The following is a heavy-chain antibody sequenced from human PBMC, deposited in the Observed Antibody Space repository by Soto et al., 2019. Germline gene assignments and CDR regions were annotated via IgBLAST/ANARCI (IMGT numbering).Heavy chain of an antibody. CDR2: ISAYNGNT. V-gene: IGHV1-18*01. J-gene: IGHJ5*02. CDR1: GYTFTSYG. Sequence: QVQLVQSGAEVKKPGASVKVSCKASGYTFTSYGISWVRQAPGQGLEWMGWISAYNGNTNYAQRLQGRVTMTTDTKPSTAYMELSSLRSDHTAGYYCARAGSNGGCLDSWGQGTLVTVPS. CDR3: ARAGSNGGCLDS. D-gene: IGHD2-15*01.